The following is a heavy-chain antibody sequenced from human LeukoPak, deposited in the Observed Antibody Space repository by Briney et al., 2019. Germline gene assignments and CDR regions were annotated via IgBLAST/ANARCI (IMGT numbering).Heavy chain of an antibody. CDR3: AGNSEIYYYYGMDV. CDR1: GYTFTGYY. CDR2: INPNSGGT. J-gene: IGHJ6*02. D-gene: IGHD4-11*01. V-gene: IGHV1-2*02. Sequence: ASVKVSCKASGYTFTGYYMHWVRQAPGLGLEWMGWINPNSGGTNYAQKFQGRVTMTRDTSISTAYMELSRLRSDDTAVYYCAGNSEIYYYYGMDVWGQGTTVTVSS.